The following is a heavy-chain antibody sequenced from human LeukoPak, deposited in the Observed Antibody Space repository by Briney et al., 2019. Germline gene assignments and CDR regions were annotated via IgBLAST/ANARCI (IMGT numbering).Heavy chain of an antibody. D-gene: IGHD5-24*01. CDR1: GYTFTSYG. J-gene: IGHJ5*02. V-gene: IGHV1-18*01. CDR3: AFERMAPLPRWFDP. Sequence: ASVKVSCKASGYTFTSYGISWVRQAPGQGLEWMGWISAYNGNTNYAQKLQGRVTMTTDTSTSTAYMELRSLRSDDTAVYYCAFERMAPLPRWFDPWGQGTLVTVSS. CDR2: ISAYNGNT.